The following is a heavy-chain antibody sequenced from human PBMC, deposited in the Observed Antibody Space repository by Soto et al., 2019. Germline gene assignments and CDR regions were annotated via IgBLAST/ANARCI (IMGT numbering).Heavy chain of an antibody. CDR1: GGSISSYY. V-gene: IGHV4-59*08. CDR2: IYYSGST. J-gene: IGHJ4*02. Sequence: PSETLSLTCTVSGGSISSYYWSWIRQPPGKGLEWIGYIYYSGSTNYNPSLKSRVTISVDTSKNQFSLKLSSVTAADTAVYYCARQHEIFGTSTFDYWGQGTLVTVSS. D-gene: IGHD3-3*01. CDR3: ARQHEIFGTSTFDY.